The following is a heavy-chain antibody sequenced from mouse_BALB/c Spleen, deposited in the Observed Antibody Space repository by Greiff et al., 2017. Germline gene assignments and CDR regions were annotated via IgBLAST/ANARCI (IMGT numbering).Heavy chain of an antibody. V-gene: IGHV5-6-5*01. Sequence: EVQRVESGGGFVKPGGSLKLSCAASGFPFSSHAMSWVRQTPEKRLEWVASISSGGSTYYPDSVKGRFTISRDNARNILYLQMSSLRSEDTAMYYCARGGYYDYDAHAMDYWGQGTSVTVSS. J-gene: IGHJ4*01. CDR2: ISSGGST. CDR3: ARGGYYDYDAHAMDY. CDR1: GFPFSSHA. D-gene: IGHD2-4*01.